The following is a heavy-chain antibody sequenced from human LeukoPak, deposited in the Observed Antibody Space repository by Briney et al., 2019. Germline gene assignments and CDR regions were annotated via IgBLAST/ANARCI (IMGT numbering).Heavy chain of an antibody. D-gene: IGHD3-16*01. CDR2: INYKGGTT. CDR1: GFTLSSFS. Sequence: GGSLRLSCAASGFTLSSFSMHWVRQSPGRGLEYVSAINYKGGTTYYADSVKGRFTISRDNSKNTLYLQMNSLRAEDTAVYYCAKLSAPADYDYVWGSFGFDYWGQGTLVTVSS. J-gene: IGHJ4*02. V-gene: IGHV3-64*04. CDR3: AKLSAPADYDYVWGSFGFDY.